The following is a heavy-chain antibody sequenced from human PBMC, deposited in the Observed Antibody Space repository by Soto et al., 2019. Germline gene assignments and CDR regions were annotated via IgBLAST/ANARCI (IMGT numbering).Heavy chain of an antibody. D-gene: IGHD4-17*01. CDR1: GFTFSSYG. CDR3: AGTYGEYVKLDY. V-gene: IGHV3-30*03. CDR2: ISYDGSNK. Sequence: QVQLVESGGGVVQPGRSLRLSCAASGFTFSSYGMHWVRQAPGKGLEWVAVISYDGSNKYYADSVKGRFTISRDNSKNTLYLQMNSLRAEDTAVYYCAGTYGEYVKLDYWGQGTLVTVSS. J-gene: IGHJ4*02.